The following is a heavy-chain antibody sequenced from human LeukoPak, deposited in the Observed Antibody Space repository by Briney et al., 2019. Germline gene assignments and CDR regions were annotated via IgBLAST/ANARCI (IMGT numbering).Heavy chain of an antibody. D-gene: IGHD6-19*01. CDR3: ARDLRSSGWYVFDH. CDR2: IYYSGST. CDR1: GSGGSISNYY. Sequence: SETLSLTCTVSGSGGSISNYYWSWIRQPPGKGLEWIGYIYYSGSTNHNPSLKSRVTMSVDTSKNQLSLKLSSVTAADTAVYYCARDLRSSGWYVFDHWGQGTLVTVSS. V-gene: IGHV4-59*01. J-gene: IGHJ4*02.